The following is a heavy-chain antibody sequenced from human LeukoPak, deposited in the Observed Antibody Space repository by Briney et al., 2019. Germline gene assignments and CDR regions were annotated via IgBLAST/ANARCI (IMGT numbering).Heavy chain of an antibody. Sequence: GSLRLSCAASGFSFNLFHMNWVRQPPGKGLEWIGEINHSGSTNCNPSLKSRVTISVDTSKNQFSLKLSSVTAADTAVYYCARGDGRDGYKGRLEYWGQGNLVTVSS. J-gene: IGHJ4*02. V-gene: IGHV4-34*01. D-gene: IGHD5-24*01. CDR1: GFSFNLFH. CDR3: ARGDGRDGYKGRLEY. CDR2: INHSGST.